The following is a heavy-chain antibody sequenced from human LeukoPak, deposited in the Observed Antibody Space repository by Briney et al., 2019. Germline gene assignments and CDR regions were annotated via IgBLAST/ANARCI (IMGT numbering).Heavy chain of an antibody. D-gene: IGHD3-22*01. Sequence: ASVKVSCKASGGTFTSYGISWVRQAPGQGLEWMGWISAYNGNTNYAQKLQGRVTMTTDTSTSTAYMELRSLRSDDTAVYYCARDPRTAYYDSSGYYYPPARYEAYFDYWGQGTLVTVSS. V-gene: IGHV1-18*01. CDR2: ISAYNGNT. J-gene: IGHJ4*02. CDR3: ARDPRTAYYDSSGYYYPPARYEAYFDY. CDR1: GGTFTSYG.